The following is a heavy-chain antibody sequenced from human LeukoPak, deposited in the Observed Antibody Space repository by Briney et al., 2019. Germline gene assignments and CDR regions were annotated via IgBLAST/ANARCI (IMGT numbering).Heavy chain of an antibody. D-gene: IGHD6-13*01. V-gene: IGHV3-53*01. CDR1: GFTVSSNY. Sequence: GGSLRLSCAASGFTVSSNYMSWVRQAPGKGLEWVSVIYSGGSTYYADSVKGRFTISRDNSKNTLYLQMNSLRAEDTAVYYCASSAAAGTLDYWGQGTLVTVSS. CDR3: ASSAAAGTLDY. J-gene: IGHJ4*02. CDR2: IYSGGST.